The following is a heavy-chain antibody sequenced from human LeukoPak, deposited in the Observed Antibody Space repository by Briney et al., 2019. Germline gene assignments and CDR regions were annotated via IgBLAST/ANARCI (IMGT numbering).Heavy chain of an antibody. D-gene: IGHD1-14*01. Sequence: PGGSLRLSCAASGFTFSTCAMTWVRQAPGKGLVWVSRINSDGSSTSYADSVKGRFTISRDNAKNTLYLQMNSLRAEDTAVYYCATGQGHGMDVWGQGTTVTVSS. CDR1: GFTFSTCA. V-gene: IGHV3-74*01. CDR3: ATGQGHGMDV. J-gene: IGHJ6*02. CDR2: INSDGSST.